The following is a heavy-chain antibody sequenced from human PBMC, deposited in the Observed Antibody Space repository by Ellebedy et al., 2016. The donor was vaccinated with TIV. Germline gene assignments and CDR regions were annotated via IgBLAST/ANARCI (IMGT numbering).Heavy chain of an antibody. J-gene: IGHJ4*02. CDR3: AREPALTVTTLTGADY. V-gene: IGHV4-61*05. D-gene: IGHD4-17*01. CDR2: IYYSGST. CDR1: GGSISSSSYY. Sequence: MPSETLSLTCTVSGGSISSSSYYWGWFRQPPGTGLEWIGYIYYSGSTNYNPSLKSRVTISVDTSKNQFSLKLSSVTAADTAVYYCAREPALTVTTLTGADYWGQGTLVTVSS.